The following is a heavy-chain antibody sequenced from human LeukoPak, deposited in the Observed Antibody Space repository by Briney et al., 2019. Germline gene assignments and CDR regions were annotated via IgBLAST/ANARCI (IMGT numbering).Heavy chain of an antibody. CDR2: IYSGGST. V-gene: IGHV3-53*01. CDR1: GFTFSSYA. CDR3: ARDSIVGATGNYYGMDV. J-gene: IGHJ6*02. Sequence: GGSLRLSCAASGFTFSSYAMSWVRQAPGKGLEWVSVIYSGGSTYYADSVKGRFTISRDNSKNTLYLQMNSLRAEDTAVYYCARDSIVGATGNYYGMDVWGQGTTVTVSS. D-gene: IGHD1-26*01.